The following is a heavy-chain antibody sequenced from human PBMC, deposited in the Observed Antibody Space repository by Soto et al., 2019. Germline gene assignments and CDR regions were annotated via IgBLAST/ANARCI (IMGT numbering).Heavy chain of an antibody. Sequence: SQTLSLTCAISVDSVSSKTAAWNWIRQSPSRGLEWLGRTYFRSKWYNDYAVSVKSRIHINPDTSKNQFSLLLNSVTPEDTAVYFCARVSFDHFVHWFDPWGQGTLVTVSS. D-gene: IGHD3-9*01. CDR1: VDSVSSKTAA. CDR2: TYFRSKWYN. V-gene: IGHV6-1*01. J-gene: IGHJ5*02. CDR3: ARVSFDHFVHWFDP.